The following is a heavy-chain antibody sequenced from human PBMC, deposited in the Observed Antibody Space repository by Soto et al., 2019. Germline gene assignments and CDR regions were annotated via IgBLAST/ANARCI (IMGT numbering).Heavy chain of an antibody. D-gene: IGHD1-7*01. Sequence: SETLSLTCAVYGGSFSGYYWTWIRQPPGKGLEWIGEINDSGSTNYKPSLTSRVTISVDTSKNQVSLKMISLTAADTAVYYCASRDPGTSVDYWGQGTLVTVSS. J-gene: IGHJ4*02. V-gene: IGHV4-34*01. CDR2: INDSGST. CDR3: ASRDPGTSVDY. CDR1: GGSFSGYY.